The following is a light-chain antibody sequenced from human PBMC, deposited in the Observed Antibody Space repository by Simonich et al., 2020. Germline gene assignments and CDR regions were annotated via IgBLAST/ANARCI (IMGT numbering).Light chain of an antibody. V-gene: IGKV1-5*03. CDR2: KAS. J-gene: IGKJ2*01. CDR1: QSISSW. CDR3: QQYNSYHT. Sequence: DIQMTQATSTLSASVGDRVTITCRASQSISSWLAWYQQKPGKAPKLLIYKASSLESWVPSRFSGSGSGTEFTLTISSLQPDDFATYYCQQYNSYHTFGQGTKLEIK.